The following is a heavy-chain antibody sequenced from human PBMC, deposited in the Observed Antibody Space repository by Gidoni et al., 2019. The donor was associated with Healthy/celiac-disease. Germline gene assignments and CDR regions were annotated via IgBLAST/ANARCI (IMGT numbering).Heavy chain of an antibody. D-gene: IGHD3-10*01. V-gene: IGHV4-34*01. Sequence: QVQLQQWGAGLLKPSETLSLTCAVYGGSFSGSYWSWLRQPPGKGLEWIGEINHSGSTNYNPSLKSRVTISVDTPKNQFSLKLSSVTAADTAVYYCAGEEFIGVGGDVWGQGTTVTVSS. J-gene: IGHJ6*02. CDR2: INHSGST. CDR3: AGEEFIGVGGDV. CDR1: GGSFSGSY.